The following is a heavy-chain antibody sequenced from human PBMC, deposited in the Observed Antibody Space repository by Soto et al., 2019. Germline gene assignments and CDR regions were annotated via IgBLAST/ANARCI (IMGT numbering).Heavy chain of an antibody. Sequence: PGGSLRLSCAASGFTFSDYYMSWIRQAPGKGLEWVSYISSSGSTIYYADSVKGRFTISRDNAKNSLYLQMNSLRAEDTAVYYCANGNYYHSSGYTYPYFDNWGQGTLVTVSS. D-gene: IGHD3-22*01. J-gene: IGHJ4*02. CDR2: ISSSGSTI. CDR1: GFTFSDYY. V-gene: IGHV3-11*01. CDR3: ANGNYYHSSGYTYPYFDN.